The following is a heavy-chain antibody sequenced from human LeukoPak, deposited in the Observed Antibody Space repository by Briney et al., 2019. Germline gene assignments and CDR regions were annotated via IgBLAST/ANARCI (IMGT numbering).Heavy chain of an antibody. J-gene: IGHJ6*03. CDR3: ATGVGATPLPPDYYYYMDV. D-gene: IGHD1-26*01. CDR1: GYTLTELS. CDR2: FDPEDGET. Sequence: ASVKVSCKVSGYTLTELSMHWVRQAPGKGLEWMGGFDPEDGETIYAQKFQGRVTMTEDTSTDTAYMELNSLRSEDTAVYYCATGVGATPLPPDYYYYMDVWGKGTTVTVSS. V-gene: IGHV1-24*01.